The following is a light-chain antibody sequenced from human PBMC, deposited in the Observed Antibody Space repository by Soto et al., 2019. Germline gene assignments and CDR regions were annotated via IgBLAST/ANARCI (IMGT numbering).Light chain of an antibody. J-gene: IGKJ5*01. Sequence: EFVLTQSPGTLSLSPGERATLSCRASQSFSNSYVAWYHQKSGQAPRLLIYDTSSRVTGIPDRFSGSGSGTDFTLTISRLEPEDFAVFYCQQYGTSEIIFGQGTRLEIK. CDR1: QSFSNSY. CDR3: QQYGTSEII. V-gene: IGKV3-20*01. CDR2: DTS.